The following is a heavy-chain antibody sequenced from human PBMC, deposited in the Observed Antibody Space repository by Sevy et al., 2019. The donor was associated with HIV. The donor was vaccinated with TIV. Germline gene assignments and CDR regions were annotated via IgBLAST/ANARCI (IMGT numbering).Heavy chain of an antibody. J-gene: IGHJ4*02. Sequence: ASVKVSCKVSGYTLAKFSIHWVRQAPGKGLEWMTSFDLEDGDPGVGKTIYAQKYRGRVTITEDTSTDTAYMELNSLRSDDTAVYYCATTKDYYDSSGYPFDYWGQGTLVTVSS. CDR3: ATTKDYYDSSGYPFDY. CDR2: FDLEDGDPGVGKT. V-gene: IGHV1-24*01. CDR1: GYTLAKFS. D-gene: IGHD3-22*01.